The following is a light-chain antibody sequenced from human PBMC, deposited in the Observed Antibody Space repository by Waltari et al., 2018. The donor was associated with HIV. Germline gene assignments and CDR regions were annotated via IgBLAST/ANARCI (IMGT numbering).Light chain of an antibody. J-gene: IGLJ2*01. CDR2: RNN. CDR3: VAWDDTLSALF. CDR1: RSNIGSNY. V-gene: IGLV1-47*01. Sequence: QSVLTQPPAASGTPGQRVTISCSGSRSNIGSNYVYWYQQFPGTAPKLLIYRNNYRPSGVPDRISGSKSGTEAYLAISGLRSEDEADYYCVAWDDTLSALFFGGGTKLTVL.